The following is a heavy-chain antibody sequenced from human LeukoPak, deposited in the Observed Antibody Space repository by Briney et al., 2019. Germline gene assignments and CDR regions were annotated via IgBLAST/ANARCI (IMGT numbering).Heavy chain of an antibody. CDR1: GSTFSSHT. J-gene: IGHJ3*02. V-gene: IGHV3-48*04. CDR2: ISNTGSVI. CDR3: ARTEYCNTTTCKYASI. Sequence: GGSLRLSCAASGSTFSSHTMNWVRQAPGKGLEWISYISNTGSVIYYADSVKGRFTISRDNAKNTLYLQMNSLRVEDTAVYYCARTEYCNTTTCKYASIWGQGAMVTVSS. D-gene: IGHD2/OR15-2a*01.